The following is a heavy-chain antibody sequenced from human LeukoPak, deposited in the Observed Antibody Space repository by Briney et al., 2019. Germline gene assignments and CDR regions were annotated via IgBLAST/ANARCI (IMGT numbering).Heavy chain of an antibody. D-gene: IGHD6-13*01. CDR2: ISGSGGST. J-gene: IGHJ3*02. Sequence: PGGSLRLSCAASGFTFSNYAMSWVRQAPGKGLEWVSSISGSGGSTYYADSVKGRFTISRDNSKNTLYLQMNSLRAEDTAVYYCAKGSSSYYFAFDIWGQGTMVTVSS. CDR1: GFTFSNYA. CDR3: AKGSSSYYFAFDI. V-gene: IGHV3-23*01.